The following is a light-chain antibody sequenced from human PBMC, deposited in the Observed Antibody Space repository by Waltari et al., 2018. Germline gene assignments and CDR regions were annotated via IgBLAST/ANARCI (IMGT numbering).Light chain of an antibody. J-gene: IGKJ1*01. CDR3: QQYDEWPRT. CDR2: GAS. CDR1: QSVNYY. Sequence: DIVLTQSPDSLAVSLGERATINCKSSQSVNYYLAWYQQKDGQAPRLLIYGASTRATGIPARFSGSGSGTEFTLSISSLQSEDFAIYYCQQYDEWPRTFGHGTRVEI. V-gene: IGKV3-15*01.